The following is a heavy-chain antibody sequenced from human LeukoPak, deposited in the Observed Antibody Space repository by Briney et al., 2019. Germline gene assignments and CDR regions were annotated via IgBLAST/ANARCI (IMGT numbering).Heavy chain of an antibody. J-gene: IGHJ4*02. CDR1: GFTFSNYA. D-gene: IGHD4-17*01. CDR2: ISAGGDDT. Sequence: PGGSLRLSCAASGFTFSNYAMSWDRQAPGKGLEWVSTISAGGDDTYYADSVKGRFPISRDNSKNTLYLQMSSLRAEDTAVYYCAKDVDWTVTVPDYWGQGTLVTVSS. CDR3: AKDVDWTVTVPDY. V-gene: IGHV3-23*01.